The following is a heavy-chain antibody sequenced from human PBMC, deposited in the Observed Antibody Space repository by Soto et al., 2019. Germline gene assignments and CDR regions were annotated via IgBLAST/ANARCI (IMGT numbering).Heavy chain of an antibody. CDR2: IHYSGST. D-gene: IGHD3-22*01. V-gene: IGHV4-30-4*01. Sequence: PSETLSLTCTVSGGSISSGDYYWGWIRQPPGKGLEWIGYIHYSGSTYYNPSLKSRVTISVDTSKNQFSLKLSSVTAADTAVYYCARGGLTYYYDSSGSFDYWGQGTLVTVSS. CDR3: ARGGLTYYYDSSGSFDY. CDR1: GGSISSGDYY. J-gene: IGHJ4*02.